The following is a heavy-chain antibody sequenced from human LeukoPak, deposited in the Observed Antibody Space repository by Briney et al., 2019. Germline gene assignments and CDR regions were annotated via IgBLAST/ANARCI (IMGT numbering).Heavy chain of an antibody. CDR3: ARVRPRVGAEYYFDY. CDR2: IYSGGST. Sequence: GGSLRLSCAASGFTVSSNSMSWVRQAPGKGLEWVSVIYSGGSTYYADSVKGRFTISRDNSKNTLYLQMNSLRAEDTAVYYCARVRPRVGAEYYFDYWGQGTLVTVSS. J-gene: IGHJ4*02. D-gene: IGHD1-26*01. V-gene: IGHV3-53*01. CDR1: GFTVSSNS.